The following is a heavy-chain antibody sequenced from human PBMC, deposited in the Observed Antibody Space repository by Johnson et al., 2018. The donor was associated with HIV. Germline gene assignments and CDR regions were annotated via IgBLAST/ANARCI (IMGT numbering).Heavy chain of an antibody. Sequence: VQLVESGGGLVKPGGSLRLSCAASGFTFSDYYMSWIRQAPGKGLEWVSYISSSGSTIYYADSVKGRFTISRDNSKNTLYLQMNSLIAEDTAVYYCAKDRSGYSGFPQSGVDAFDIWGQGTMVTVSS. CDR1: GFTFSDYY. CDR3: AKDRSGYSGFPQSGVDAFDI. J-gene: IGHJ3*02. V-gene: IGHV3-11*01. D-gene: IGHD5-12*01. CDR2: ISSSGSTI.